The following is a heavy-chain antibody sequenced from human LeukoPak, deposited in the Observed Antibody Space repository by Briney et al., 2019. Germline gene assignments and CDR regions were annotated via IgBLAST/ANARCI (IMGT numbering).Heavy chain of an antibody. J-gene: IGHJ4*02. CDR1: GGSISSYY. CDR3: ARLGDSTSRLYYFDY. Sequence: SETLSLTCTVSGGSISSYYWSWIRQPPGKGLEWIGYISYSGSTYYNPSLKSRVTISVDTSKSQFSLKLSSVTAADTAVYYCARLGDSTSRLYYFDYWGQGTLVSVSS. D-gene: IGHD6-6*01. V-gene: IGHV4-59*08. CDR2: ISYSGST.